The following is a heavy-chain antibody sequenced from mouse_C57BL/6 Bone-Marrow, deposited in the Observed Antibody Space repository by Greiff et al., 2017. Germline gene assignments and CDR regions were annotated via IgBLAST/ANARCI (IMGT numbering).Heavy chain of an antibody. CDR3: ARQDYYYGSRYYFDY. J-gene: IGHJ2*01. V-gene: IGHV1-84*01. Sequence: QVQLKESGPELVKPGASVKISCKASGYTFTDYYINWVKQRPGQGLEWIGWIYPGSGNTKYNEKFKGKATLTVDTSSSTAYMQLSSLTSEDSAVYFCARQDYYYGSRYYFDYWGQGTTLTVSS. D-gene: IGHD1-1*01. CDR1: GYTFTDYY. CDR2: IYPGSGNT.